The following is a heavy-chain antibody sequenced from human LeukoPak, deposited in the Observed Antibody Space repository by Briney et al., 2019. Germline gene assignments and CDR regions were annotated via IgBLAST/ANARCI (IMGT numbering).Heavy chain of an antibody. CDR2: IIPIFGTA. J-gene: IGHJ5*02. CDR3: ARVGDFWSGYYKGNWFDP. Sequence: ASVKVSCKASGGTFISYAISWGRQAPGQGGEWRGGIIPIFGTANYAQKFQGRVTITADESTSTAYMELSSLRSEDTAVYYCARVGDFWSGYYKGNWFDPWGQGTLVTVSS. V-gene: IGHV1-69*01. CDR1: GGTFISYA. D-gene: IGHD3-3*01.